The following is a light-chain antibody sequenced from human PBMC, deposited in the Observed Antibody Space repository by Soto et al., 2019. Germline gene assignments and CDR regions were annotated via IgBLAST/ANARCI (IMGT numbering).Light chain of an antibody. Sequence: DIRLTQSPASVSASGGDRVTIACRASQGLXSWLLWYQQKPGKAPNIPXYAASSLHTGGPSRLSGSGSGTDFTLTISSLQPADFATYDCQQANSVTLTFGGGTKVDI. J-gene: IGKJ4*02. CDR3: QQANSVTLT. CDR1: QGLXSW. V-gene: IGKV1-12*01. CDR2: AAS.